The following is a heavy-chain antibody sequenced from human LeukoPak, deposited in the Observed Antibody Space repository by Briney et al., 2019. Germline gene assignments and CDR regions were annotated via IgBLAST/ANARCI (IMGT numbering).Heavy chain of an antibody. Sequence: GGSLRLSCVASGFTFSSYWMHWVRQAPGKGLVWVSRINSDGSSTSCADSVKGRFTISRGNAKNTLYLQMNSLRAEDTAVYYCAIGMPAAMVWGQGTLVTVSS. CDR1: GFTFSSYW. V-gene: IGHV3-74*01. D-gene: IGHD2-2*01. CDR3: AIGMPAAMV. J-gene: IGHJ4*02. CDR2: INSDGSST.